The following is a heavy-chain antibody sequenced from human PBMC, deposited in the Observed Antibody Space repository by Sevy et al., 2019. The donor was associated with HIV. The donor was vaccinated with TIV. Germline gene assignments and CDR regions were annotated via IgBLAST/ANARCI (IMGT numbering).Heavy chain of an antibody. J-gene: IGHJ3*02. Sequence: GGSLRLSCTASGFTFGDYAMSWFRQAPGKGLEWVGFIRSKAYGGTTEYAASVKGRFTISRDDSKSIAYLQMNSLKTEDTAVYFCTRGQWLVQFVGYLGAFDMWGQGTMVTVSS. CDR2: IRSKAYGGTT. V-gene: IGHV3-49*03. D-gene: IGHD6-19*01. CDR1: GFTFGDYA. CDR3: TRGQWLVQFVGYLGAFDM.